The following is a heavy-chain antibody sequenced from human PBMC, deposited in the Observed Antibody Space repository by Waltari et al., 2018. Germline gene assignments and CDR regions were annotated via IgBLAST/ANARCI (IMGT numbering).Heavy chain of an antibody. CDR1: GGTFSSYA. J-gene: IGHJ4*02. Sequence: QVQLVQSGAEVKKPGSSVKVSCKASGGTFSSYAISWVRPAPGQGLEWMGGIIPIFGTANYAQKFQGRVTITADESTSTAYMELSSLRSEDTAVYYCARGKREYYDSSGYYGYWGQGTLVTVSS. CDR3: ARGKREYYDSSGYYGY. V-gene: IGHV1-69*13. CDR2: IIPIFGTA. D-gene: IGHD3-22*01.